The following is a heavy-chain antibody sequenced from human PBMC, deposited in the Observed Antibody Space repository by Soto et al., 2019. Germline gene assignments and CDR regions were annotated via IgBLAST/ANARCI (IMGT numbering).Heavy chain of an antibody. CDR1: GFTFSSYA. Sequence: GGSLRLSCAASGFTFSSYAMSWVRQAPGKGLEWVSAISGSGGSTYYADSVKGRFTISRDNSKNTLYLQMNSLRAEDTAVYYCAKDQHYCSGGSCYSDFSDYWGQGTLVTVSS. CDR3: AKDQHYCSGGSCYSDFSDY. V-gene: IGHV3-23*01. J-gene: IGHJ4*02. D-gene: IGHD2-15*01. CDR2: ISGSGGST.